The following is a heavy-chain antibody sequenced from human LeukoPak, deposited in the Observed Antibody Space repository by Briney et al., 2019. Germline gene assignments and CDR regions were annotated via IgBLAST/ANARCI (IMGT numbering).Heavy chain of an antibody. Sequence: GGSLRLSCAASGFTVSSNYMSWVRQAPGKGLEWVSAISGSGGSTYYADSVKGRFTISRDNSKNTLYLQMNSLRAEDTAVYYCARVVVTAAYYFDYWGQGTLVTVSS. J-gene: IGHJ4*02. D-gene: IGHD2-21*02. CDR1: GFTVSSNY. CDR3: ARVVVTAAYYFDY. V-gene: IGHV3-23*01. CDR2: ISGSGGST.